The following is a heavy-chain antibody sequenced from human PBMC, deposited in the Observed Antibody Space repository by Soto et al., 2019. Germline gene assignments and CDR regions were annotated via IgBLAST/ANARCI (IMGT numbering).Heavy chain of an antibody. D-gene: IGHD3-10*02. CDR3: ARTLFGWGIWFDP. V-gene: IGHV4-59*01. Sequence: QVQLQESGPGLVKPSETLSLTCTVSGGSISSYYWSWIRQPPGKGLEWIGYIYYSGSTNYNPSLQSRVTISVDTSKNQFSLKLISVTAADTAVYYCARTLFGWGIWFDPWGQGTLVTVSS. CDR2: IYYSGST. J-gene: IGHJ5*02. CDR1: GGSISSYY.